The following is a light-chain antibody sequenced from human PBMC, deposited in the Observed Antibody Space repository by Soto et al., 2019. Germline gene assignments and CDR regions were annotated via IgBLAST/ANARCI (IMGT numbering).Light chain of an antibody. CDR2: GAS. CDR3: QQYDSSPLT. Sequence: EIVLTQSPGTLSLSPGERATLSCRASQSVSSGYLAWYQQKPGQAPRLLIYGASSRATGSPDRFSGSGSGTDFTLTISRLEPEDFAVYYCQQYDSSPLTFGGGTKVEIK. V-gene: IGKV3-20*01. J-gene: IGKJ4*01. CDR1: QSVSSGY.